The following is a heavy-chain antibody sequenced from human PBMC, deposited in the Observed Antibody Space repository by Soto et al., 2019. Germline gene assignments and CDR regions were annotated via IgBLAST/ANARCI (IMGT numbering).Heavy chain of an antibody. J-gene: IGHJ4*02. CDR2: IIPIVGTA. Sequence: QVQLVQSGAEVKKPGSSVKVSCEASGGTFSGYPVSWVRQAPGHGLEWMGGIIPIVGTANYAQRFQGRITITADDSTRTVYLGLSSLRSEDEAVYYCARLGAYHGSASSGGYYFDSWGQGTLVTVSS. CDR1: GGTFSGYP. D-gene: IGHD3-10*01. CDR3: ARLGAYHGSASSGGYYFDS. V-gene: IGHV1-69*01.